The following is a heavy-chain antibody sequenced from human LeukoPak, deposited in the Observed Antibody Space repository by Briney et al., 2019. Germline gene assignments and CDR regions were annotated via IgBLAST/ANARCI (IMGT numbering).Heavy chain of an antibody. Sequence: SETLSLTCAVYGGSFSGYYWSWIRQSPGKGLEWIGEINHSGSTNYNPSLKSRVTISVDTSKIQFSLKLSSVTAADTAVYYCARHGYCSGGSCYPTNYGMDVWGQGTTVTVSS. D-gene: IGHD2-15*01. CDR1: GGSFSGYY. V-gene: IGHV4-34*01. CDR2: INHSGST. CDR3: ARHGYCSGGSCYPTNYGMDV. J-gene: IGHJ6*02.